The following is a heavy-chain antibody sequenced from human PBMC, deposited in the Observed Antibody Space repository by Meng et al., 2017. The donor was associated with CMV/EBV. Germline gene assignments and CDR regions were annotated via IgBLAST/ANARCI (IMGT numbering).Heavy chain of an antibody. V-gene: IGHV3-23*01. Sequence: GESLKISCAASGFTFSSYAMSWVRQAPGKGLEWVSAISGSGGSTYYADSVKGRFTISRDNAKNSLYLQMNSLRAEDTAVYYCARDAPGSGSYYIPALSRNYGMDVWGQGTLVTVSS. CDR1: GFTFSSYA. D-gene: IGHD3-10*01. CDR3: ARDAPGSGSYYIPALSRNYGMDV. J-gene: IGHJ6*02. CDR2: ISGSGGST.